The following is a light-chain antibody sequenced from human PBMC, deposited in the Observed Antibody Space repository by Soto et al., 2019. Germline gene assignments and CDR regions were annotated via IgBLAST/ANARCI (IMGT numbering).Light chain of an antibody. CDR1: SSDVGGYNY. V-gene: IGLV2-14*03. CDR2: DVS. CDR3: TSYTSSSTVI. J-gene: IGLJ2*01. Sequence: QSALTQPASVSGSPGQSITLSCTGTSSDVGGYNYVSWYQHHPGKAPKLIIYDVSNRPSGISNRFSGSKSGNTASLTISGLQAEDEADYYCTSYTSSSTVIFGGGTKVTVL.